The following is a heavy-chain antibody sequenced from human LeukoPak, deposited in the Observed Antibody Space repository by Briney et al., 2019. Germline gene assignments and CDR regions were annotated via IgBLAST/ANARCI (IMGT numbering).Heavy chain of an antibody. CDR3: ARDRRDYYDSSGYQYYFDY. Sequence: SETLSLTCIVSGGSISNYYWSWIRQPRGKGLEGIGYIYYSGSTNYNPSLKSRVTISVDTSKNQFSLKLSSVTAADTAVYYCARDRRDYYDSSGYQYYFDYWGQGTLVTVSS. CDR1: GGSISNYY. CDR2: IYYSGST. J-gene: IGHJ4*02. D-gene: IGHD3-22*01. V-gene: IGHV4-59*01.